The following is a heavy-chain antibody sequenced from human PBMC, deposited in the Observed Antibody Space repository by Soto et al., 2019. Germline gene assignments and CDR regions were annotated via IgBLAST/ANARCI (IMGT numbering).Heavy chain of an antibody. Sequence: GASVKVSCKASGYTFTSFDINWVRQATGQGLEWMGWMNPNSGNTGYAQKFQGRVTMTRNTSISTAYMELSRLRSDDTAVYYCARGRRFLEWLLSSRYGMDVWGQGTTVTVCS. J-gene: IGHJ6*02. CDR2: MNPNSGNT. V-gene: IGHV1-8*01. CDR3: ARGRRFLEWLLSSRYGMDV. CDR1: GYTFTSFD. D-gene: IGHD3-3*01.